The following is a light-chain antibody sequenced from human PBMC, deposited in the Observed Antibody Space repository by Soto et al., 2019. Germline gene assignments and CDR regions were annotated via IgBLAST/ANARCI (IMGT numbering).Light chain of an antibody. J-gene: IGKJ5*01. CDR3: QQRYTTTIT. V-gene: IGKV1-39*01. Sequence: DIQMTQSPSSLSPSVGYSVTITCRASQTISSHLNWYQQKPGKAPNLLVYAASSLQSGVPSRFTGSGSGTDFTLTISSLKHEDFATYFCQQRYTTTITFGQGTRLEIK. CDR2: AAS. CDR1: QTISSH.